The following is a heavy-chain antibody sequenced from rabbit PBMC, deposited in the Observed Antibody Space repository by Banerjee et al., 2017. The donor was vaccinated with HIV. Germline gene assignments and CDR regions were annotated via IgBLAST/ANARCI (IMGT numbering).Heavy chain of an antibody. J-gene: IGHJ4*01. CDR2: IDAGSNGNT. V-gene: IGHV1S45*01. CDR3: AREKSGDQGYDL. D-gene: IGHD2-1*01. Sequence: QEQLVESGGGLVKPGTSLTLTCKASGFPFSEKAVMCWVRQAPGKGLQWIACIDAGSNGNTYYASWAKGRFTISKTSSTTVTLQMTSLTVADTATYFCAREKSGDQGYDLWGPGTLVTVS. CDR1: GFPFSEKAV.